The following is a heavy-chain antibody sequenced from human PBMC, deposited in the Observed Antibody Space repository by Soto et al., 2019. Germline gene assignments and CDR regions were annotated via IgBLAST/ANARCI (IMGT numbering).Heavy chain of an antibody. J-gene: IGHJ4*02. D-gene: IGHD3-10*02. CDR1: GFTFSTYS. CDR3: ARDVRLPDY. CDR2: ISSTGETT. V-gene: IGHV3-48*01. Sequence: EVQLVESGGGLVPPGGSLRLSCAASGFTFSTYSMSWVRQAPGKGLEWVSFISSTGETTYYADSVKGRLTISRDNAKNSLFLQMNSLTAEDTAVYYCARDVRLPDYWGQGTLVTVSS.